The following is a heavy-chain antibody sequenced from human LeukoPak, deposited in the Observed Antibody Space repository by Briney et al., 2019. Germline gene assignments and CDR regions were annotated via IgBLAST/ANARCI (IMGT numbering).Heavy chain of an antibody. CDR1: GFPFSSYA. CDR3: AKDLFRFPLTVVVTATDSQGYAFDI. J-gene: IGHJ3*02. Sequence: GGSLRLSCAASGFPFSSYAMSWVRQAPGKGVEWVSGISGSGGGTYYADSVKGRFTISRDYSKNTLYLQMNSLTAEDTAVYYCAKDLFRFPLTVVVTATDSQGYAFDIWGQGAMVTVSS. CDR2: ISGSGGGT. V-gene: IGHV3-23*01. D-gene: IGHD2-21*02.